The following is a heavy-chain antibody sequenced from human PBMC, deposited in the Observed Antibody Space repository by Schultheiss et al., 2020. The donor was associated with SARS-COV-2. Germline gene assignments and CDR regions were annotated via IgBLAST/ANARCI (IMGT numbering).Heavy chain of an antibody. CDR3: TADLNYDILTEHYDDSFDV. CDR1: GFTFRSYA. Sequence: GGSLRLSCAVSGFTFRSYAMHWVRQAPGKGLEWVAVISYDGSNKYYADSVKGRFTISTDDSKTKVYLQMNSLKTEDTAVYYCTADLNYDILTEHYDDSFDVWGQGTMVTVSS. D-gene: IGHD3-9*01. J-gene: IGHJ3*01. V-gene: IGHV3-30*04. CDR2: ISYDGSNK.